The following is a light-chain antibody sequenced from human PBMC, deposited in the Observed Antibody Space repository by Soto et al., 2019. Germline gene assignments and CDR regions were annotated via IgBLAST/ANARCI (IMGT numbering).Light chain of an antibody. CDR2: GSS. J-gene: IGKJ5*01. CDR1: QSITSRS. Sequence: EIVLTQSPGTLSLSPGERATLTCRASQSITSRSLAWYQQKPGQAPRLLIYGSSSRATGIPDRFSGSGSGTDFTLTISRLEPEDFAVYYCQQYDSSPITFGQGTRLEIK. CDR3: QQYDSSPIT. V-gene: IGKV3-20*01.